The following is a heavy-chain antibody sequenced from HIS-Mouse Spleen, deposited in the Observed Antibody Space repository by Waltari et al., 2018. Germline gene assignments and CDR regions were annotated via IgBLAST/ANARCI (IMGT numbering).Heavy chain of an antibody. CDR3: ARIAAAGTFDY. CDR1: GFTFSSYS. J-gene: IGHJ4*02. Sequence: EVQLVESGGGLVKPGGSLRLSCAASGFTFSSYSMNWVRQAPGKGLWWVSSISSSSSYMYYADSVKGRFTISRDNAKNSLYLQMNSLRAEDTAVYYCARIAAAGTFDYWGQGTLVTVSS. CDR2: ISSSSSYM. V-gene: IGHV3-21*01. D-gene: IGHD6-13*01.